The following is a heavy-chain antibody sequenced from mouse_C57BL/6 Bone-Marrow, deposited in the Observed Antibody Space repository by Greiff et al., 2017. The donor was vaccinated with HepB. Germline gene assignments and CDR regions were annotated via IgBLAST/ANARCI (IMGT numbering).Heavy chain of an antibody. CDR3: TLYYSNYDAY. V-gene: IGHV14-4*01. CDR2: IDPENGDT. J-gene: IGHJ3*01. CDR1: GLNIKDDY. D-gene: IGHD2-5*01. Sequence: EVMLVESGAELVRPGASVKLSCTASGLNIKDDYMHWVKQRPEQGLEWIGWIDPENGDTEYASKFQGKATITADTSSNTAYLQLSSLTSEDTAVYYCTLYYSNYDAYWGQGTLVTVSA.